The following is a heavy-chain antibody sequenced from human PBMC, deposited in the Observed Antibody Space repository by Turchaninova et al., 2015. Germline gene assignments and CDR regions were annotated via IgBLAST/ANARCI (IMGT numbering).Heavy chain of an antibody. CDR1: GFTFDDFA. CDR3: ARDKGVSTKYYFNY. V-gene: IGHV3-43D*04. J-gene: IGHJ4*02. D-gene: IGHD5/OR15-5a*01. CDR2: FSWDGVGT. Sequence: EVQLVESGGVVVQPGGSLRLSCAASGFTFDDFAMHWVRQAPGKGLEWVSLFSWDGVGTYYADSVRGRFTISRDNSKNSLYLQMNSLRPEDTALYYCARDKGVSTKYYFNYWGQGTLVTVSS.